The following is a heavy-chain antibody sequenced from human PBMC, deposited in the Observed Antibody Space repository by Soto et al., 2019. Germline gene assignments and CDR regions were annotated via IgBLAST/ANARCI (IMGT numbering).Heavy chain of an antibody. CDR3: ARGGYYFYMDV. Sequence: QVQLQESGPGLVKPSETLSLTCAVSGGSISISNWWSWVRQTPGKGLGWIGQIHHSGSTNYSPSLTSRGTISVDKSTDQFSLKMNSVTAADTAVYYCARGGYYFYMDVWGKGTTVTVSS. J-gene: IGHJ6*03. CDR1: GGSISISNW. CDR2: IHHSGST. V-gene: IGHV4-4*02. D-gene: IGHD1-26*01.